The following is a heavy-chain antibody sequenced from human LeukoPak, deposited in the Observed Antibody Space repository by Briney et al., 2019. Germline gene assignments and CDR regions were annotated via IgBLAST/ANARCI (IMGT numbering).Heavy chain of an antibody. CDR3: VTDEGGY. CDR1: GGSFSNSY. D-gene: IGHD3-16*01. CDR2: IHTSGST. V-gene: IGHV4-4*07. Sequence: SETLSLTCTVSGGSFSNSYWCWIRQPSGKGLEWIGRIHTSGSTNYNPSLNHRLTMSIDSPKNQISLRLSSVTAADTAIYYCVTDEGGYWGQGTLVTVSS. J-gene: IGHJ4*02.